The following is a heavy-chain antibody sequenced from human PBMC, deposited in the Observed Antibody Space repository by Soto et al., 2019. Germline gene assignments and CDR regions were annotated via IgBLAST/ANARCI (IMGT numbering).Heavy chain of an antibody. CDR3: ARDSNVLTGYQIDY. D-gene: IGHD3-9*01. CDR1: GFTFSSYG. J-gene: IGHJ4*02. Sequence: PGGSLRLSCAASGFTFSSYGINWVRQAPGKGLEWVSGISGSGDSTHYADSVKGRFTISRDNAKNSLYLQMNSLRAEDTAVYYCARDSNVLTGYQIDYWGQRTLVTVSS. V-gene: IGHV3-48*04. CDR2: ISGSGDST.